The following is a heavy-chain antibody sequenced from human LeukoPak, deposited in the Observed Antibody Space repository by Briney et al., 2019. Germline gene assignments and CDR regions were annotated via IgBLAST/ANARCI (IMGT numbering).Heavy chain of an antibody. D-gene: IGHD6-6*01. J-gene: IGHJ4*02. V-gene: IGHV4-39*07. CDR2: IYYSGST. Sequence: SETLSLTCPVSGGSISSYSYYWDWIRQPPGKGLEWIGSIYYSGSTYYNPSLKSRVTISVDTSKNQFSLKLSSVTAADTAVYYCARAPKYSSSSGRFDYWGQGTLVTVSS. CDR3: ARAPKYSSSSGRFDY. CDR1: GGSISSYSYY.